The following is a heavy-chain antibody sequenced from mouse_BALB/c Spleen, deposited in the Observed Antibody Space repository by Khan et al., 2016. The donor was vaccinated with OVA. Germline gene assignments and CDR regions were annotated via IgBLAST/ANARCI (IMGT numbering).Heavy chain of an antibody. D-gene: IGHD1-1*01. J-gene: IGHJ3*01. CDR2: INTYTGEP. Sequence: QIQLVQSGPELKKPGETVKISCKASGYIFTNYGMNWVKQAPGQGLKWMGWINTYTGEPTYADDFRGRFAFSLETSASPAYLQINNLKNEDTATFCRDRGDFYYRRGKNAWFAYWGGGTLVTVSA. CDR3: DRGDFYYRRGKNAWFAY. CDR1: GYIFTNYG. V-gene: IGHV9-3-1*01.